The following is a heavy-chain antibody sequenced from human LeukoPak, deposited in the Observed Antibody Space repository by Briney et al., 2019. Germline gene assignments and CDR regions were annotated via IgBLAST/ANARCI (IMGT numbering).Heavy chain of an antibody. CDR1: GYTFTGYY. Sequence: ASVKVSCKTSGYTFTGYYMHWVRQPPGQGLEWMGRINPNSGGTNYAQKFQGRVTMTRDTSISTAYMELNRLRSDDTAIYYCARDVGGAAAEYFFDYWGQGTLVTVSS. J-gene: IGHJ4*02. D-gene: IGHD6-13*01. V-gene: IGHV1-2*02. CDR3: ARDVGGAAAEYFFDY. CDR2: INPNSGGT.